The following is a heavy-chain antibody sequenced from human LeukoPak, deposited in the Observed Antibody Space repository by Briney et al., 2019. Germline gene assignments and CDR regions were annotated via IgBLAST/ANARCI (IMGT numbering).Heavy chain of an antibody. CDR2: INNSGGRT. CDR1: GFTFSKYD. Sequence: HPGGSLRLSCAASGFTFSKYDMSWVRQGPGKGPEWVSGINNSGGRTYYADSVKGRFTISRDNSKNTVYLQLNSLRAGDTAIYYCTKDRRGPAAGTWYFDSWGQGTLVTVSS. D-gene: IGHD6-13*01. V-gene: IGHV3-23*01. CDR3: TKDRRGPAAGTWYFDS. J-gene: IGHJ4*02.